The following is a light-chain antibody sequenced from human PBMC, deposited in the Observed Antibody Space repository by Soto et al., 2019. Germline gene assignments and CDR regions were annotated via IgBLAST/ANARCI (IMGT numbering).Light chain of an antibody. J-gene: IGKJ1*01. CDR3: QHHSNWLWP. CDR2: DAF. Sequence: EIVLTQSPATLSLSPGDRATLSCRASESVRSLLAWYQHKPGHAPRLLIYDAFNRATGIPTRFSGSGSGTDFTLTISRLEPEDFALYYCQHHSNWLWPFGQGTKVEVK. V-gene: IGKV3-11*01. CDR1: ESVRSL.